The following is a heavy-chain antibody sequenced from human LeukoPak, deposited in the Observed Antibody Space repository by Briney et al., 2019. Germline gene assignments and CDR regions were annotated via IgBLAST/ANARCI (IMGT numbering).Heavy chain of an antibody. CDR3: ARARGGSYASHWFDP. J-gene: IGHJ5*02. D-gene: IGHD1-26*01. Sequence: GASVKVSCKASGGTFSSYAISWVRQAPGQGLEWMGGIIPIFGTANYAQKFRGRVTITADESTSTAYMELSSLRSEDTAVYYCARARGGSYASHWFDPWGQGTLVTVSS. CDR2: IIPIFGTA. V-gene: IGHV1-69*13. CDR1: GGTFSSYA.